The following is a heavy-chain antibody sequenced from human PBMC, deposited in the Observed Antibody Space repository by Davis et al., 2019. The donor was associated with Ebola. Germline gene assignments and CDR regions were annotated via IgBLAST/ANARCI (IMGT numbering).Heavy chain of an antibody. J-gene: IGHJ2*01. Sequence: GESLKISCAASGFTFSSYSMNWVRQAPGKGLEWVSSITSSSSYIYYADSVEGRFTISRDNAKNSLYLQMNSLRAEDTAVYYCARGTDDFWSGQDWYFDLWGRGTLVTVSS. V-gene: IGHV3-21*01. D-gene: IGHD3-3*01. CDR2: ITSSSSYI. CDR3: ARGTDDFWSGQDWYFDL. CDR1: GFTFSSYS.